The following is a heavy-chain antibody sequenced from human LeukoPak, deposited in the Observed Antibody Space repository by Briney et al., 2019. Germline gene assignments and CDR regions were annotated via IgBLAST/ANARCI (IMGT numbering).Heavy chain of an antibody. CDR2: ISYDGSNK. D-gene: IGHD3-9*01. CDR3: ARVPWLARGRYYFDY. Sequence: PGRSLRLSCAASGFTFSSYAMPWVRQAPGKGLEWVAVISYDGSNKYYADSVKGRFTISRDNSKNTLYLQMNSLRAEDTAVYYCARVPWLARGRYYFDYWGQGTLVTVSS. CDR1: GFTFSSYA. J-gene: IGHJ4*02. V-gene: IGHV3-30-3*01.